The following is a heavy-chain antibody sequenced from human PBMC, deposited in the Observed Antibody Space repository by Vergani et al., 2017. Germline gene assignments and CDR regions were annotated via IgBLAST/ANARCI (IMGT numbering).Heavy chain of an antibody. CDR1: GYSISSVYY. Sequence: QVQLQESGPGLVKPSETLSLTCAVSGYSISSVYYWGWIRQPPGKGLEWIGSIYHSGSTYYNPSLKSRVTISVDTSKNQFSLKLSSVTAADTAVYYCARLPLYSSGWFHFDYWGQGTLVTVSA. D-gene: IGHD6-19*01. J-gene: IGHJ4*02. V-gene: IGHV4-38-2*01. CDR3: ARLPLYSSGWFHFDY. CDR2: IYHSGST.